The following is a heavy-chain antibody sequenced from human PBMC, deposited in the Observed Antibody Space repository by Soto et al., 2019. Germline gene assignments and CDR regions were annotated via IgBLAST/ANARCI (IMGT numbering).Heavy chain of an antibody. CDR3: ARGYRVEGAYGAGAFFDY. V-gene: IGHV3-66*01. J-gene: IGHJ4*02. CDR1: GFLVSDNY. CDR2: VYSGTNT. Sequence: EVQLVESGGDLVQPGRSLRLSCAASGFLVSDNYMGWVLQAPGKGLEWVSVVYSGTNTHYADSVKGRFTISRDNSKNTLYIQMNSLRVEDTAVYYCARGYRVEGAYGAGAFFDYWGQGNLVTVSS. D-gene: IGHD1-26*01.